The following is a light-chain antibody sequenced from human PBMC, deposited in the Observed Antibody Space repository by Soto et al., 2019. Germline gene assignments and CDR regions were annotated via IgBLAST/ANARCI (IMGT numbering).Light chain of an antibody. CDR3: QQGHSNPYT. J-gene: IGKJ2*01. CDR1: QNIRTY. V-gene: IGKV1-39*01. CDR2: SAS. Sequence: DIQMTQSPYSLSASVGDSVTITCRASQNIRTYLNWYQQKPGRAPKLLIHSASALPSGVPSRFSGSGSGKEFTLTMSGLKPEDFATYYCQQGHSNPYTFGQGTKVDIK.